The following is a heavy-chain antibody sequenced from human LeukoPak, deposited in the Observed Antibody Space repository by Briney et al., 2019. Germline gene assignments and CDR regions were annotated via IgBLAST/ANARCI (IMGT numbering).Heavy chain of an antibody. CDR3: ASPFRIVVDV. CDR2: IKQDGSEK. CDR1: GFTFSRYW. J-gene: IGHJ2*01. V-gene: IGHV3-7*01. D-gene: IGHD1-26*01. Sequence: PGGSLRLSCAASGFTFSRYWMTWVRQAPGKGLEWVANIKQDGSEKYYVDSVKGRFTISRDNAKNLLYLQVNSLRGEDTAVYYCASPFRIVVDVWGRGTLVTVSS.